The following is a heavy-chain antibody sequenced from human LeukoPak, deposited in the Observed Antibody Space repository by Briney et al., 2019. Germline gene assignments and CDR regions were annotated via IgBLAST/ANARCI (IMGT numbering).Heavy chain of an antibody. CDR2: IWYDGSNK. CDR1: GFTFSSYG. Sequence: PGGSLRLSCAASGFTFSSYGMHWVRQAPGKGLEWVAVIWYDGSNKYYADSVKGRFTISRDNSKNTLYLQMSSLRAEDTAVYYCARGPGDIATITGGQGTLVTVSS. V-gene: IGHV3-33*01. J-gene: IGHJ4*02. D-gene: IGHD5-24*01. CDR3: ARGPGDIATIT.